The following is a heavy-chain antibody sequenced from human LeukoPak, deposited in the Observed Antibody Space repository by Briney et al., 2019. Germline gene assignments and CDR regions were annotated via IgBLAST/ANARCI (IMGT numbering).Heavy chain of an antibody. V-gene: IGHV3-9*01. CDR1: GFTFDDYA. CDR3: AKDNNGFYYYYYMDV. Sequence: GRSLRLSCAASGFTFDDYAMHWVRQAPGKGLEWVSGISWNSGSIGYADSVKGRFTISRDNAKNSLYLQMNSLRAEDTALYYCAKDNNGFYYYYYMDVWGKGTTVTVSS. CDR2: ISWNSGSI. J-gene: IGHJ6*03. D-gene: IGHD2-8*01.